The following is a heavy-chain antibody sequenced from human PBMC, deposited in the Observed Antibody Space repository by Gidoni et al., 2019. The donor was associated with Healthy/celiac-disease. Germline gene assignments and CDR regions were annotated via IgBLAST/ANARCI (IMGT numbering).Heavy chain of an antibody. CDR1: GYTFTSYS. CDR3: ARDPSVYGSGSYAPFDY. D-gene: IGHD3-10*01. CDR2: INPSGGST. J-gene: IGHJ4*02. Sequence: QVQLVQSGAAVKKPGASVQVSCKASGYTFTSYSMHWVRQAPGQGLEWMGIINPSGGSTSYEQQFQGRVTMTRDTSTSTVDMELGSLRAEDTAVYYCARDPSVYGSGSYAPFDYWGQGTLVTVSS. V-gene: IGHV1-46*01.